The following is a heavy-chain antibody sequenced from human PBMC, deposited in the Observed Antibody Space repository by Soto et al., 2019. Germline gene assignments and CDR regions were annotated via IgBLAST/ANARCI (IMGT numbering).Heavy chain of an antibody. V-gene: IGHV1-18*01. CDR1: GYTFTSYG. J-gene: IGHJ5*02. D-gene: IGHD3-10*01. CDR2: VSAYNGNT. CDR3: ASVLLWFGELLTGFDP. Sequence: QVQLVQSGAEVKKPGASVKVSCKASGYTFTSYGISWVRQAPGQGLEWMGWVSAYNGNTNYAQKLQGRVTMTTDTSTSTAYMELRSLRSDDTAVYYCASVLLWFGELLTGFDPWGQGTLVTVSS.